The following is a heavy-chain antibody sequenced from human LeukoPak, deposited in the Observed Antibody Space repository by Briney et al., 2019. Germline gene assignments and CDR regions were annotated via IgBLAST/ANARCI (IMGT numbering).Heavy chain of an antibody. V-gene: IGHV3-21*01. CDR3: ARDSLDSSGFYPTDY. Sequence: GGSLRLSCAASGFTFSRYTMNWVRQAPGKGLEWVSYISSSSSYIYYADSVKGRSTISRDNAKNSVYLQMNSLRAEDTAVYYCARDSLDSSGFYPTDYWGQGTRVTVSS. CDR2: ISSSSSYI. D-gene: IGHD3-22*01. CDR1: GFTFSRYT. J-gene: IGHJ4*02.